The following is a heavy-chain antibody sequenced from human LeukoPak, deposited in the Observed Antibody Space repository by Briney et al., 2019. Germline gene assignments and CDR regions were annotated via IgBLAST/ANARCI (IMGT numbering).Heavy chain of an antibody. V-gene: IGHV1-46*01. J-gene: IGHJ3*02. Sequence: VASVKVSCKASGYTFTNYYMHWVRQAPGQGLEWMGIVNPGGGSTSYAQKFQGRVTMTRDTSTSTVYMELSSLRSEDTALYYCARGRFPTKRSAYYYGAFDIWGQGTMVTVSS. D-gene: IGHD3-22*01. CDR1: GYTFTNYY. CDR3: ARGRFPTKRSAYYYGAFDI. CDR2: VNPGGGST.